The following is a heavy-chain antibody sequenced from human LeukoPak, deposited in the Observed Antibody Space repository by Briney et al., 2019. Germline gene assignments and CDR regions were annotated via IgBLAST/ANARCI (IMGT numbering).Heavy chain of an antibody. CDR3: ARPVGELLFSGAFDV. Sequence: QTGGSLRLSCAASGFTVSGNYMSWVRQAPGKGLEWVSVIYSGAGAYSADSVKGRFTISRDNSKNTLYLQMNSLRADDTAVYYCARPVGELLFSGAFDVWGQGTMVTVSS. CDR1: GFTVSGNY. CDR2: IYSGAGA. D-gene: IGHD3-10*01. V-gene: IGHV3-66*04. J-gene: IGHJ3*01.